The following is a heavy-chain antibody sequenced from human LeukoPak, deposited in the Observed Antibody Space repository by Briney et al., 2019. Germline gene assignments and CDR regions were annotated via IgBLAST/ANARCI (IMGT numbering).Heavy chain of an antibody. V-gene: IGHV3-13*01. CDR3: VREHSKVFDP. CDR1: GFTFSVYD. Sequence: GGSLRLSCAASGFTFSVYDMHWVRQATGKGLEWVSGITTAGDTSYPGSVKGRFIISRENAKNSLYLQMNSLRAEDTAVYYCVREHSKVFDPWGQGTLVTVSS. J-gene: IGHJ5*02. CDR2: ITTAGDT.